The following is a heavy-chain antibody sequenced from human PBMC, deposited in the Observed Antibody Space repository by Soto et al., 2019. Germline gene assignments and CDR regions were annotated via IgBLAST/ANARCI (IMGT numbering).Heavy chain of an antibody. V-gene: IGHV3-7*03. D-gene: IGHD6-19*01. CDR2: TRQDGGQE. J-gene: IGHJ4*02. CDR3: AGYPDPTMAGLHFDL. Sequence: EVQLVESGGGLVQPGGSLRLSCAASGFTFSSYWMSWVRQAPGKGLEWVAHTRQDGGQEYYVDSVKGRFTISRDNAKNSLYLQMSSRGVDDAAVYYCAGYPDPTMAGLHFDLWGQGTLVTVSS. CDR1: GFTFSSYW.